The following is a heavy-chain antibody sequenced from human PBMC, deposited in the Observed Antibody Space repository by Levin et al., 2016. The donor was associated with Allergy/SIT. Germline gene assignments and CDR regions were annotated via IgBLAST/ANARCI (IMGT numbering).Heavy chain of an antibody. V-gene: IGHV1-46*01. J-gene: IGHJ4*02. D-gene: IGHD3-10*01. CDR2: INPSGGST. Sequence: ASVKVSCKASGYTFTSYYMHWVRQAPGQGLEWMGIINPSGGSTSYAQKFQGRVTMTRDTSTSTVYMELSSLRSEDTAVYYCARVHRSLSYGSGSYYKFGSFDYWGQGTLVTVSS. CDR3: ARVHRSLSYGSGSYYKFGSFDY. CDR1: GYTFTSYY.